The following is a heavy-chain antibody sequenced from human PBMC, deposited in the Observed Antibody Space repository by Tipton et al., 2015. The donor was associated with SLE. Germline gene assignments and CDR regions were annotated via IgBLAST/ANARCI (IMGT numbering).Heavy chain of an antibody. CDR3: SRGLYYDFWSGYGC. CDR2: LDTSGST. V-gene: IGHV4-61*02. CDR1: GGSISSGSYY. J-gene: IGHJ4*02. Sequence: TLSLTCTVSGGSISSGSYYWSWIRQPAGKGLEWIGRLDTSGSTNSNPSLKSRATISVDTSKNQFPLKLSSVTAADTAVYYCSRGLYYDFWSGYGCWGQGTLVTVSS. D-gene: IGHD3-3*01.